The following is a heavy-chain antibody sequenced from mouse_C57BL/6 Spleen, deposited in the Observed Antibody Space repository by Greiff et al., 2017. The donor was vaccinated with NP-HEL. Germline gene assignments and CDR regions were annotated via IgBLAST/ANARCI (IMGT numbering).Heavy chain of an antibody. Sequence: VQLQQSGPELVKPGASVKISCKASGYAFSSSWMNWVKQRPGKGLEWIGRIYPGDGDTNYNGKFKGKATLTADKSSSTAYIQLSSLTSEDSAVYFCARSDQGAMDYWGQGTSVTVSS. J-gene: IGHJ4*01. CDR2: IYPGDGDT. CDR3: ARSDQGAMDY. V-gene: IGHV1-82*01. CDR1: GYAFSSSW.